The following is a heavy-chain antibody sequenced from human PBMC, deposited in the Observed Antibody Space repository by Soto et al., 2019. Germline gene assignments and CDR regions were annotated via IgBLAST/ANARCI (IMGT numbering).Heavy chain of an antibody. D-gene: IGHD3-3*01. CDR3: ARHERFLEWLLFPNYYYYGMDV. CDR2: IDPSDSYT. V-gene: IGHV5-10-1*01. J-gene: IGHJ6*02. Sequence: GESLKRSGNGSRYSLTNYWNSWVVRMPGKGPEWMGRIDPSDSYTNYSPSFQGHVTISADKSISTAYLQWSSLKASDTAMYYCARHERFLEWLLFPNYYYYGMDVWGQGTTVTVA. CDR1: RYSLTNYW.